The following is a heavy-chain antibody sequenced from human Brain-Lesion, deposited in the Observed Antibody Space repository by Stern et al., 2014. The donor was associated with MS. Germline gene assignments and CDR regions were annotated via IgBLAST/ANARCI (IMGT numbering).Heavy chain of an antibody. J-gene: IGHJ4*02. CDR3: AISSSRYYFDS. Sequence: VQLVESGGTLVKPGGSLRLSCAASGFIFSDYYMNWIRQAPGQGLEWVSYISTPASTIYYADSVKGRFTISRDNTKNSLFLQMSSLRAEDTAVYYCAISSSRYYFDSWGLGTLVTVSS. D-gene: IGHD2-2*01. CDR1: GFIFSDYY. CDR2: ISTPASTI. V-gene: IGHV3-11*01.